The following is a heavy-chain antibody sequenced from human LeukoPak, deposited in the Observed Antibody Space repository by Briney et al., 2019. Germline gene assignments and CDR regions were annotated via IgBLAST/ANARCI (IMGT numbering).Heavy chain of an antibody. CDR1: GFTFSDYY. J-gene: IGHJ4*02. CDR3: AREGFNYDYVWGSCRYTGIIDY. CDR2: ISSSGSTI. V-gene: IGHV3-11*01. D-gene: IGHD3-16*02. Sequence: PGGSLRLSCAASGFTFSDYYMSWIRQAPGKGLEWVSYISSSGSTIYYADSVKGRFTISRDNAKNSLYLQMNSLRAEDTAVYYCAREGFNYDYVWGSCRYTGIIDYWGQGTLVTVSS.